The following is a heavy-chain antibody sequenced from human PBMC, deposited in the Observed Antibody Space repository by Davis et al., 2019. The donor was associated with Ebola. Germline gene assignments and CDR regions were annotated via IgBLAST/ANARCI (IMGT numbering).Heavy chain of an antibody. J-gene: IGHJ4*02. CDR1: GYTFTNYD. D-gene: IGHD6-19*01. CDR3: ARGHGSSGWQGGLEH. Sequence: ASVKVSCKASGYTFTNYDINWMRQAPGQGLEWMGWMNSKIGNTGYAQKFQGRVTMTRDTSARTAYMELSSLRSEDTAVYYCARGHGSSGWQGGLEHWGQGTLVTVSS. CDR2: MNSKIGNT. V-gene: IGHV1-8*01.